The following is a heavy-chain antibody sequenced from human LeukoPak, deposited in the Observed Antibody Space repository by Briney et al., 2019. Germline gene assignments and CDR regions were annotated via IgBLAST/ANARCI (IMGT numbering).Heavy chain of an antibody. D-gene: IGHD4-17*01. CDR2: IYYSGST. J-gene: IGHJ4*02. V-gene: IGHV4-39*01. CDR3: AIQATT. Sequence: SETLSLTCTVSGASLSGSTYYCGWIRQPPGKGLVWIGSIYYSGSTYYNPSLKSRVTISVDTSKNQFSLKLSSVTAADTAVYYCAIQATTWGQGTLVTVSS. CDR1: GASLSGSTYY.